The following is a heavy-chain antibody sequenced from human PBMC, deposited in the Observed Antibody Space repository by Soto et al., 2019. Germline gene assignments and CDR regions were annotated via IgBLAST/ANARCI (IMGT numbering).Heavy chain of an antibody. V-gene: IGHV4-4*02. CDR2: IYHSGST. J-gene: IGHJ6*03. D-gene: IGHD3-10*01. Sequence: QVQLQESGPGLVKPSGTLSLTCAVSSGSISSSNWWSWVRQPPGKGLEWIGEIYHSGSTNYNPSLKSRVTISVDKYKNQFSLKLSSVTAADTAVYYCARGVRGVIFYYYYMDVWGKRTKVNVS. CDR3: ARGVRGVIFYYYYMDV. CDR1: SGSISSSNW.